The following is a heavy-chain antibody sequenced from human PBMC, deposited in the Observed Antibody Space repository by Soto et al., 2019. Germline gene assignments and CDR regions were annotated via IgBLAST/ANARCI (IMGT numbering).Heavy chain of an antibody. CDR2: VYYSGST. D-gene: IGHD3-22*01. J-gene: IGHJ3*02. CDR1: GASISSSY. V-gene: IGHV4-59*01. Sequence: SETLSLTCSVSGASISSSYWSWIRQSPGKGLEWIGYVYYSGSTKYNPSLKSRVTISVDTSKNQFSLKLSSVTAADMAVYYCARGYYDSNGQSNTFDIWGQGTMVTVS. CDR3: ARGYYDSNGQSNTFDI.